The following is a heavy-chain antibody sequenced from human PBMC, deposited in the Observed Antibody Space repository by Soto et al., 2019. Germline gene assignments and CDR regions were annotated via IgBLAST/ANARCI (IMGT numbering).Heavy chain of an antibody. J-gene: IGHJ4*02. D-gene: IGHD5-18*01. CDR2: IDGSAVGT. CDR3: AKEGAWIHAEIDH. V-gene: IGHV3-23*01. CDR1: GFKFYSYA. Sequence: VQLLESGGGLVQPGGSLRLSCAASGFKFYSYAMNWVRQAPGKGLEWVSGIDGSAVGTYYADSVKGRFAIYRDNSGNTLYLQMQCLRVEDTAVYYCAKEGAWIHAEIDHWGQGTLVTVSS.